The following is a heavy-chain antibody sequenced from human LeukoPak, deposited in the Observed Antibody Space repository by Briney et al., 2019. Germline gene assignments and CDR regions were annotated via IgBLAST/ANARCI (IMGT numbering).Heavy chain of an antibody. CDR1: GFTVSSNY. CDR2: IRSKANSYAT. Sequence: PGGSLRLSCAASGFTVSSNYMSWVRQASGKGLEWVGRIRSKANSYATAYAASVKGRFTISRDDSKNTAYLQMNSLKTEDTAVYYCTSTPPYYYDRGRNWFDPWGQGTLVTVSS. CDR3: TSTPPYYYDRGRNWFDP. V-gene: IGHV3-73*01. J-gene: IGHJ5*02. D-gene: IGHD3-22*01.